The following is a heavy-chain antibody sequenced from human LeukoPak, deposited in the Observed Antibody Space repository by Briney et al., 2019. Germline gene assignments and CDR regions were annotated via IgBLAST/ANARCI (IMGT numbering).Heavy chain of an antibody. Sequence: GGSLRLSCAASGFTFSNAWMSWVRQAPGKGLEWVGRIKSKTDGGTTDYAAPVKGRFTISRDDSKNTLYLQMNSLKTEDTAVYYCTTYYYDSSGYPAYYYYYYMDVWGKGTTVTISS. D-gene: IGHD3-22*01. J-gene: IGHJ6*03. V-gene: IGHV3-15*01. CDR1: GFTFSNAW. CDR2: IKSKTDGGTT. CDR3: TTYYYDSSGYPAYYYYYYMDV.